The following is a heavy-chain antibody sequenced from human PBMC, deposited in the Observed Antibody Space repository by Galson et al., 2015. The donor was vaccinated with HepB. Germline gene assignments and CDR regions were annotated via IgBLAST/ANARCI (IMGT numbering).Heavy chain of an antibody. J-gene: IGHJ4*02. V-gene: IGHV3-30*04. CDR3: ARDAGGSGSPTDY. D-gene: IGHD3-10*01. CDR2: ISYDGSNK. CDR1: GFTFSSYA. Sequence: SLRLSCAASGFTFSSYAMHWVRQAPGKGLEWVAVISYDGSNKYYADSVKGRFTISRDNSKNTLYLQMNSLRAEDTAVYYCARDAGGSGSPTDYWGQGTLVTVSS.